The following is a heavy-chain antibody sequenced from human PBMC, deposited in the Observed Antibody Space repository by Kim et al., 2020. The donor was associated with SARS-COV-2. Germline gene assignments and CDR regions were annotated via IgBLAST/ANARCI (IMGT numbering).Heavy chain of an antibody. CDR2: INPSGGST. J-gene: IGHJ4*02. D-gene: IGHD3-22*01. CDR3: ASSNYYDSSGYYYPPGY. CDR1: GYTFTSYY. V-gene: IGHV1-46*01. Sequence: ASVKVSCKASGYTFTSYYMHWVRQAPGQGLEWMGIINPSGGSTSYAQKFQGRVTMTRDTSTSTVYMELSSLRSEDTAVYYCASSNYYDSSGYYYPPGYWGQGTLVTVSS.